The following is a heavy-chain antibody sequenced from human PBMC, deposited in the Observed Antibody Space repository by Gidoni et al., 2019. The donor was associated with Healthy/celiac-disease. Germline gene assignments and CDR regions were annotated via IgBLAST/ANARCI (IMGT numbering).Heavy chain of an antibody. CDR2: IYWNDDK. Sequence: QITLKESGPTLVKPTQTLTLTCTFSGFSLSTSGVGVGWIRQPPGKALEWLALIYWNDDKRYSPSLKSRLTITKDTSKNQVVLTMTNMDPVDTATYYCAHIGRQWLPTGVGYWGQGTLVTVSS. CDR3: AHIGRQWLPTGVGY. D-gene: IGHD6-19*01. V-gene: IGHV2-5*01. J-gene: IGHJ4*02. CDR1: GFSLSTSGVG.